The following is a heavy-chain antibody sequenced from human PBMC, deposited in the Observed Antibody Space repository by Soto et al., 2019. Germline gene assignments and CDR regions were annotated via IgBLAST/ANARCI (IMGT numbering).Heavy chain of an antibody. CDR2: MNPGSGDT. J-gene: IGHJ5*02. CDR3: ARMASFGSLNWFDP. Sequence: SVKVSCKASGYIFTNNDVSWVRQATGQGLEWMGWMNPGSGDTGYAQKFQGRVTMTRDISIATAYMELSSLRADDTAIYYCARMASFGSLNWFDPWGQGTMVTVSS. V-gene: IGHV1-8*01. D-gene: IGHD5-18*01. CDR1: GYIFTNND.